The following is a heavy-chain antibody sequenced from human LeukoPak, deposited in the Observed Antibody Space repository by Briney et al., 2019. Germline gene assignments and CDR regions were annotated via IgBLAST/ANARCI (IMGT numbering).Heavy chain of an antibody. J-gene: IGHJ6*02. V-gene: IGHV1-18*01. CDR1: GYTFTSYG. CDR2: ISAYNGNT. CDR3: ARMGDFWSGYYDYYYGMDV. D-gene: IGHD3-3*01. Sequence: ASVKVSCKASGYTFTSYGISWVRQAPGQGLEWMGWISAYNGNTNYAQKLQGRVTMTTDTSTSTAYMELRSLRSDDTAVYYCARMGDFWSGYYDYYYGMDVWGQGTTVTVSS.